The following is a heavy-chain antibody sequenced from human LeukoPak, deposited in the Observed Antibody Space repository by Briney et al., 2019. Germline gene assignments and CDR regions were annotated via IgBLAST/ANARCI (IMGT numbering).Heavy chain of an antibody. Sequence: SVNVSCKASGGSFSSYAISWVRQAPGEGLEWMGGFIPIFGTANYARKFQGRVTITADEATSTAYMELSSLRAEDTAVYNCARDALRGYCYGLSNDYWGQGILVIVSS. CDR2: FIPIFGTA. D-gene: IGHD5-18*01. CDR3: ARDALRGYCYGLSNDY. V-gene: IGHV1-69*01. J-gene: IGHJ4*02. CDR1: GGSFSSYA.